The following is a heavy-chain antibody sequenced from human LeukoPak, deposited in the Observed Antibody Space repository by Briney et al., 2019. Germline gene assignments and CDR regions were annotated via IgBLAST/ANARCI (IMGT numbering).Heavy chain of an antibody. CDR2: IYYSGST. V-gene: IGHV4-39*02. J-gene: IGHJ4*02. CDR3: ARDSRQWFLDY. D-gene: IGHD3-22*01. CDR1: GGSISSSSYY. Sequence: PSETLSLTCTVSGGSISSSSYYWGWIRQPPGKGLEWIGSIYYSGSTYYNPSLKSRVTISVDTSKNQFSLKLSSVTAADTAVYYCARDSRQWFLDYWGQGTLVTVSS.